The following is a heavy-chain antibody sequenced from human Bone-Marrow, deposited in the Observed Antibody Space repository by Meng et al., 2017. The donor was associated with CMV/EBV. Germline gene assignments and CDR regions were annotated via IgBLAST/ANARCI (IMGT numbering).Heavy chain of an antibody. Sequence: ASVKVSCKASGYTFTSYGISWVRQAPGQGLEWMGWISAYNGNTNYAQKLQGRVTMTTDTSTSTAYMELRSLRSDDTAVYYCARETRGITMIVVVTLGNYGMDVWAKGPRSPSP. CDR2: ISAYNGNT. CDR1: GYTFTSYG. D-gene: IGHD3-22*01. J-gene: IGHJ6*02. CDR3: ARETRGITMIVVVTLGNYGMDV. V-gene: IGHV1-18*01.